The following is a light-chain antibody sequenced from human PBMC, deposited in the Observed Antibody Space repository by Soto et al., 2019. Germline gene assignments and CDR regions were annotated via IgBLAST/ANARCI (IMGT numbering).Light chain of an antibody. V-gene: IGLV2-8*02. CDR3: SSYAGSNNLV. Sequence: QSALTQPPSASRSPGQSVTISCTGTSSDVGGYHYVSWYQQHPGKAPKLMIHEVTKRPSGVPDRFSGSKSGNTASLTVSGLQGEEEADYYCSSYAGSNNLVFGGGTKLTVL. CDR1: SSDVGGYHY. J-gene: IGLJ2*01. CDR2: EVT.